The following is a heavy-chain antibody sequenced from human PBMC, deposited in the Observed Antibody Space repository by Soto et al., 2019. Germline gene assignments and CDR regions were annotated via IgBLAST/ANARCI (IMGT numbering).Heavy chain of an antibody. V-gene: IGHV3-33*06. CDR2: IWNDGSYK. Sequence: QVQLVESGGGVVQPGRSLRLSCAASGFSFSTYGMHWVRQAPGKGLEWVAVIWNDGSYKDYSDSVRGRFTISRDNSKNTLSWQMNSLRLDDSAMYYCVKGGGGSSWFWDDYWGQGTLVTVSS. CDR3: VKGGGGSSWFWDDY. D-gene: IGHD6-13*01. CDR1: GFSFSTYG. J-gene: IGHJ4*02.